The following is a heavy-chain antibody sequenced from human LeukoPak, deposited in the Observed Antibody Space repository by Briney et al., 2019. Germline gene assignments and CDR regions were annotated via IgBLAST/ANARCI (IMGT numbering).Heavy chain of an antibody. D-gene: IGHD6-13*01. Sequence: SGPTLVNPTQTLTLTCTFSGFSLSTSGVGVGWIRQPPGKALEWLALIYWDDDKRYSPSLKSRLTITKDTSKNQVVLTMTNMDPVDTATYYCAHRRGKQQLDLFYYYYGMDVWGQGTTVTVSS. CDR3: AHRRGKQQLDLFYYYYGMDV. V-gene: IGHV2-5*02. J-gene: IGHJ6*02. CDR1: GFSLSTSGVG. CDR2: IYWDDDK.